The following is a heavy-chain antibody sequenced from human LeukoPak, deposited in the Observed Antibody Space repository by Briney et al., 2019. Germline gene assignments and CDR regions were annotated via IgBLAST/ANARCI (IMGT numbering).Heavy chain of an antibody. CDR1: GFSISSGGYS. Sequence: SETLSLTCAVSGFSISSGGYSWSWIRQPPGKGLEWIGYIYHSGSTYYNPSRKSRVTISVDRSKNQFSLKLSSVTAADTAVYYCARYYWAATASNWFDPWGQGTLVTVSS. D-gene: IGHD2-15*01. V-gene: IGHV4-30-2*01. J-gene: IGHJ5*02. CDR3: ARYYWAATASNWFDP. CDR2: IYHSGST.